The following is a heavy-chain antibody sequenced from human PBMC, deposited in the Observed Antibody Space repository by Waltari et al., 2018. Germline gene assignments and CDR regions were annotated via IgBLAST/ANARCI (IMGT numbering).Heavy chain of an antibody. J-gene: IGHJ4*02. Sequence: QLQESGPRLVKPSETLSLTCSVSGGSLSSPWWSWIRQPAGKGLEWIGRIYISGTTNTNPSLESRITVSLDTPKNQFSLKLTSVSAADTAVYYCARQATSWSGFDYWGPGIQVTVSS. CDR2: IYISGTT. V-gene: IGHV4-4*07. D-gene: IGHD2-15*01. CDR3: ARQATSWSGFDY. CDR1: GGSLSSPW.